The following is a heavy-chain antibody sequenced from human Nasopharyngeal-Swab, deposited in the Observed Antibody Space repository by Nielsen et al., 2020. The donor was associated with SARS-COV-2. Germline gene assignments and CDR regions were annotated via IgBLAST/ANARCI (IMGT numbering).Heavy chain of an antibody. CDR2: ISGDGGST. V-gene: IGHV3-43*02. J-gene: IGHJ5*02. Sequence: WIRQPPGKGLEWVSLISGDGGSTYYADSVKGRFTISRDNAKNSLYLQMNSLRAEDTALYYCAKGGYCSGGSCDNWFDPWGQGTLVTVSS. D-gene: IGHD2-15*01. CDR3: AKGGYCSGGSCDNWFDP.